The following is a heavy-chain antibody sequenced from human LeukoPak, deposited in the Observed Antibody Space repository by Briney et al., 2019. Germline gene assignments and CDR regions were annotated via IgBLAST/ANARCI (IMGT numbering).Heavy chain of an antibody. V-gene: IGHV3-11*04. D-gene: IGHD3-22*01. CDR3: ARSDDSSGYYYRSVVSGAFDI. J-gene: IGHJ3*02. CDR2: ISSSGYTI. Sequence: GGSLRLSCAASGFTFSDYYMSWIRQAPGKGLEWVSYISSSGYTISYTDSVKGRFTISRDNAKNSLYLQMNSLRDEDTSVYYCARSDDSSGYYYRSVVSGAFDIWGQGTMVTVSS. CDR1: GFTFSDYY.